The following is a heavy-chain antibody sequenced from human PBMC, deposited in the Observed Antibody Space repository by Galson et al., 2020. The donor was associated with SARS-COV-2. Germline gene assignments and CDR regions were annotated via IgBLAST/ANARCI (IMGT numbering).Heavy chain of an antibody. CDR2: IIPILGIA. Sequence: SVKVSCNASGGTFSSYTISWVRQAPGQGLEWMGRIIPILGIANYAQKFQGRVTITADKSTSTAYMELSSLRSEDTAVYYCARDSIQPRGHGFDYWGQGTLVTVAS. CDR1: GGTFSSYT. J-gene: IGHJ4*02. V-gene: IGHV1-69*04. D-gene: IGHD5-18*01. CDR3: ARDSIQPRGHGFDY.